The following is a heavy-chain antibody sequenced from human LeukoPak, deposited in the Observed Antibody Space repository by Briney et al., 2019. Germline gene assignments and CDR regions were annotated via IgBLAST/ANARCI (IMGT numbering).Heavy chain of an antibody. J-gene: IGHJ4*02. CDR1: GYTFTSYD. CDR3: ARGPSRPYYDFWSGYYFNY. V-gene: IGHV1-8*03. CDR2: MNPNSGNT. Sequence: GASVKVSCKASGYTFTSYDINWVRQATGQGLEWMRWMNPNSGNTGYAQKFQGRVTITRNTSISTAYMELSSLRSEDTAVYYCARGPSRPYYDFWSGYYFNYWGQGTLVTASS. D-gene: IGHD3-3*01.